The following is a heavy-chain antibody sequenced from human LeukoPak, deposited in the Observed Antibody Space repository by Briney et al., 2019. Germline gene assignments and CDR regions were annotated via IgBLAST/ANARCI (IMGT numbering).Heavy chain of an antibody. Sequence: PGGSLRLSCAASGFTFSSYDMHWVRQATGKGLEWVSAIGTAGDPYYPGSVKGRFTISRENAKNSLYLQMNSLRAGDTAVYCCARGGGYSYGNLYYYYGMDVWGKGTTVTVSS. CDR1: GFTFSSYD. CDR3: ARGGGYSYGNLYYYYGMDV. V-gene: IGHV3-13*05. CDR2: IGTAGDP. D-gene: IGHD5-18*01. J-gene: IGHJ6*04.